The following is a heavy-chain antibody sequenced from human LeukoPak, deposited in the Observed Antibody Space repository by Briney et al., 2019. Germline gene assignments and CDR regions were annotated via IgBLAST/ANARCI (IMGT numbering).Heavy chain of an antibody. Sequence: GGSLRLSCAASGFTFDEYGMSWVRQAQGKGLEWVSGISLNGGATGYADSVKGRFTISRDNGKNSLYLQMNSLRAEDTALYYCVQSITMFIGWGQGTLVIVSS. J-gene: IGHJ4*02. V-gene: IGHV3-20*04. CDR1: GFTFDEYG. D-gene: IGHD3-10*02. CDR2: ISLNGGAT. CDR3: VQSITMFIG.